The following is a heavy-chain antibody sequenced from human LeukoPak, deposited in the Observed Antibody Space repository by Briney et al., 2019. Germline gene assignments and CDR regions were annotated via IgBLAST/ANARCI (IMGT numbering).Heavy chain of an antibody. CDR2: IDGNGRTT. CDR1: GFTFSSEW. V-gene: IGHV3-74*01. CDR3: ARDVPRTSGP. D-gene: IGHD3-10*01. J-gene: IGHJ5*02. Sequence: GGSLRLSCAASGFTFSSEWMHWVRQAPGRGLVWISHIDGNGRTTNYGDSVRGRFTVSRDNAKNTLYLQMNSLRAEDTPVYYCARDVPRTSGPWGQGTLVTVSS.